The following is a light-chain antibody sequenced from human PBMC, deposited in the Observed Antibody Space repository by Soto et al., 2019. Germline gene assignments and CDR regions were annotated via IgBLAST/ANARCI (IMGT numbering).Light chain of an antibody. CDR2: DVS. V-gene: IGKV1-5*01. CDR3: QQYDSYSRT. J-gene: IGKJ1*01. CDR1: QTISPW. Sequence: DIPMTQSPSTLSASVGDRVTIACRASQTISPWLAWYQQKPGKAPKLLIYDVSTLESGVPSRFSGSGSGTEFTLTISRLQPDDFATYSCQQYDSYSRTFGQGTKVEIK.